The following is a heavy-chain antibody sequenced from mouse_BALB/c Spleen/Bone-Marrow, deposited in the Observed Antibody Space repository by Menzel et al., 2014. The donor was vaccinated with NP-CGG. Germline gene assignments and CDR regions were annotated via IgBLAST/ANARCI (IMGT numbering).Heavy chain of an antibody. Sequence: EVQGVESGGGLVQPGGSRKLSCAASGFTFSSFGMHWVRQAPEEGLEWVAYISSGSSTIYYADTVRGRFTISRDNPKNILFLQMTSLRSEDTAMYYCARSRFPDYGSSPFDYWGQGTTLTVSS. D-gene: IGHD1-1*01. V-gene: IGHV5-17*02. CDR2: ISSGSSTI. CDR3: ARSRFPDYGSSPFDY. J-gene: IGHJ2*01. CDR1: GFTFSSFG.